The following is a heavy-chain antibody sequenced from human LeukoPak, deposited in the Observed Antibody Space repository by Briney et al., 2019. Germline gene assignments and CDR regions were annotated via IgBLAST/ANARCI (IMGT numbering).Heavy chain of an antibody. J-gene: IGHJ5*02. Sequence: GGSLRLSCTASGFTFGDYAMSWFRQAPGKGLEWVGFIRSKAYGGTREYAASVKGRFTISRDDSKSIAYLQMNSLKTEDTAVYYCTRQHCSSTSCYINWFDPWGQGTLVTVSS. V-gene: IGHV3-49*03. D-gene: IGHD2-2*02. CDR2: IRSKAYGGTR. CDR3: TRQHCSSTSCYINWFDP. CDR1: GFTFGDYA.